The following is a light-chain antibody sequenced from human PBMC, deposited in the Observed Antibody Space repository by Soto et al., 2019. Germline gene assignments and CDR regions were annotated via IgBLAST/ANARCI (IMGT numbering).Light chain of an antibody. CDR1: QTISSW. CDR2: KAS. J-gene: IGKJ4*01. CDR3: QQTYSNFVS. Sequence: DIQMTQSPSTLSGSVGDRVTITCRASQTISSWLAWYQQKPGKAPKLLIYKASTLKSGVPSRFSGSRSGTEFTLTISSLQPDDFATYYCQQTYSNFVSFGGGTRVEMK. V-gene: IGKV1-5*03.